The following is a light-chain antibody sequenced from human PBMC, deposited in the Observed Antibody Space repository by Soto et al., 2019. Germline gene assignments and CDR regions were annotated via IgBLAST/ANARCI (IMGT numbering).Light chain of an antibody. CDR1: QSVSSSY. CDR2: GAS. Sequence: EIVLTQSPGTLSLSPGERATLSCRASQSVSSSYLAWYQQKTGQAPRLLISGASSRATGIPDRFSGSGSGTDFTLTISRLEPEDFAVYYCQQYGSSLLAFGGGTKVEIK. CDR3: QQYGSSLLA. V-gene: IGKV3-20*01. J-gene: IGKJ4*01.